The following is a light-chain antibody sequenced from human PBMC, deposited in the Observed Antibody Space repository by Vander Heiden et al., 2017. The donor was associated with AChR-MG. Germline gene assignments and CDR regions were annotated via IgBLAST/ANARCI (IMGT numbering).Light chain of an antibody. CDR1: SLRYYY. Sequence: SSELPQDPAVSVALRQTLTIPCHGDSLRYYYPSWYQKNPRQAPLLVVYGKNNRPAGVPDRFSGSSPGNTASLTITGAQAADEADYYCGSRDNSGDVLFGGGTKLTVL. CDR3: GSRDNSGDVL. CDR2: GKN. J-gene: IGLJ2*01. V-gene: IGLV3-19*01.